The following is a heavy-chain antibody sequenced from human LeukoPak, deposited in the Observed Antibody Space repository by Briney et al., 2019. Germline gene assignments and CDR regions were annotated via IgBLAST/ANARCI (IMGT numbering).Heavy chain of an antibody. CDR1: GGSFSGYY. J-gene: IGHJ3*02. Sequence: PSETLSLTCAVYGGSFSGYYWSWIRQPPGKGLEWIGEINHSGSTNYNPSLKSRVTISVDTSKNQFSLKLSSVTAADTAVYYCARGGIVVVPAAIREGAFDIWGQGTMVTASS. D-gene: IGHD2-2*02. V-gene: IGHV4-34*01. CDR2: INHSGST. CDR3: ARGGIVVVPAAIREGAFDI.